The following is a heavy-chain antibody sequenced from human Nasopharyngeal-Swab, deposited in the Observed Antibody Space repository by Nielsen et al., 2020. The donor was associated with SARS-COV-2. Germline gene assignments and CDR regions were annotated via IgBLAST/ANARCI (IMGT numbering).Heavy chain of an antibody. V-gene: IGHV3-7*03. Sequence: GGSLRLSCAASGFTFGNYWMSWVRQAPGKRLEWVANIKEDGSEKDHVDSVMGRFTISRDNIKNSLYLQMNSLRVEDTAVYFCARLPRNNWRLDSWGQGILVTVSS. J-gene: IGHJ4*02. CDR3: ARLPRNNWRLDS. CDR1: GFTFGNYW. CDR2: IKEDGSEK. D-gene: IGHD1-20*01.